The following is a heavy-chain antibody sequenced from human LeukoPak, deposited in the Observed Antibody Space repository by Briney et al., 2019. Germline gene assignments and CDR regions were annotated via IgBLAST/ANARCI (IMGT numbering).Heavy chain of an antibody. Sequence: PGGSLRLSCAASGFTFSSYAMTWVRQAPGKGLEWVSTISGSGGSTYYADSVKGRFTISRDNSKNTLYLQMNSLRAEDTAVYYCAGTQGAHGYSSSSFPDYWGQGTLVTVSS. D-gene: IGHD6-6*01. V-gene: IGHV3-23*01. CDR1: GFTFSSYA. J-gene: IGHJ4*02. CDR3: AGTQGAHGYSSSSFPDY. CDR2: ISGSGGST.